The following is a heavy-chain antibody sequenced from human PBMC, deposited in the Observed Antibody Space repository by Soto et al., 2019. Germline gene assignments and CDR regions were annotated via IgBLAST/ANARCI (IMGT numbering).Heavy chain of an antibody. D-gene: IGHD3-3*01. CDR3: ARENIFGVVREYYFDY. V-gene: IGHV1-2*04. J-gene: IGHJ4*02. CDR1: GYRFTAYH. CDR2: INPNSGVT. Sequence: GASVKVSCKACGYRFTAYHRHWVRHAPGQGLEWRGCINPNSGVTNYAQKFQDWVTVTRDTSISTVYMELSRLKSDDTAVYYCARENIFGVVREYYFDYWGQGPLVTVSS.